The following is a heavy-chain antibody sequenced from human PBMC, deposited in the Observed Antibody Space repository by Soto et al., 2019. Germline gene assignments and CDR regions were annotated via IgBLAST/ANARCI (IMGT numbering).Heavy chain of an antibody. D-gene: IGHD3-22*01. J-gene: IGHJ4*02. CDR1: GGSISSGDYY. CDR3: ARDRIYYDSSGYYDY. V-gene: IGHV4-30-4*01. Sequence: QVQLQESGPGLVKPSQTLSLTCTVSGGSISSGDYYWSWIRQPPGKGLEWIGYIYYSGSTYYNPSLKSRVTISVDTSKNQFSLKLSSVTAADTAVYYCARDRIYYDSSGYYDYWGQGTLVTVSS. CDR2: IYYSGST.